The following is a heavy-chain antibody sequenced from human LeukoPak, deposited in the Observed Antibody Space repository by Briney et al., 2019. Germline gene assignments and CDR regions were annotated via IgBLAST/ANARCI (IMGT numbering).Heavy chain of an antibody. CDR2: IYHSGSA. V-gene: IGHV4-38-2*02. CDR3: AREEMGGIDY. CDR1: GYSISSGYY. J-gene: IGHJ4*02. Sequence: SETLSLTCAVSGYSISSGYYWGWIRQPPGEGLEWIGSIYHSGSAYYNPSLKSRVTISLDTSKNQFSLKLSSVTAADTAVYYCAREEMGGIDYWGQGTLVTVSS. D-gene: IGHD5-24*01.